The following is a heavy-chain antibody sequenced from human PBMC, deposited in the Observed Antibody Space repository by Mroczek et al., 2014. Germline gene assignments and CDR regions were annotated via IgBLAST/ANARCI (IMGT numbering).Heavy chain of an antibody. Sequence: SGAEVKKPGASVKVSCKASGYTFTSYGISWVRQAPGQGLEWMGWISAYNGNTNYAQKLQGRVTMTTDTSTSTAYMELRSLRSDDTAVYYCARESVTTQVHYLNMDVWGKGTTVTVSS. CDR1: GYTFTSYG. CDR2: ISAYNGNT. J-gene: IGHJ6*03. V-gene: IGHV1-18*01. D-gene: IGHD4-11*01. CDR3: ARESVTTQVHYLNMDV.